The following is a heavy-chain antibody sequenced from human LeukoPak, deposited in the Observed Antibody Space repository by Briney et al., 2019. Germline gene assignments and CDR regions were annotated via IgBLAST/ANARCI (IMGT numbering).Heavy chain of an antibody. D-gene: IGHD2-8*02. V-gene: IGHV3-9*01. CDR1: GFPFGDYA. CDR3: AKALFHDTGLDDAFDV. CDR2: INYESDTL. J-gene: IGHJ3*01. Sequence: QPGRSLRLSCVGSGFPFGDYAMHWVRQIPGKGLEWVSGINYESDTLGYVDSVKGRFAISRDNSMNSLFLQMNNLRPGDSATYYCAKALFHDTGLDDAFDVWGQGTTVIVSS.